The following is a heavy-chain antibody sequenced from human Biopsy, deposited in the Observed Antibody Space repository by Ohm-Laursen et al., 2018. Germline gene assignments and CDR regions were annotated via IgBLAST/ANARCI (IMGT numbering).Heavy chain of an antibody. V-gene: IGHV4-59*01. CDR1: GDSISSYY. CDR2: VYYTGGT. J-gene: IGHJ2*01. CDR3: ARDRGYYSDRTVPGYFDL. D-gene: IGHD3-22*01. Sequence: SETLSLTCTVSGDSISSYYWSWIRQPPGKGLQWIGYVYYTGGTDYNPSLQSRVTISVDTSKNHFSLRLRSVTPAGTAIYYCARDRGYYSDRTVPGYFDLWGRGTLVTVSS.